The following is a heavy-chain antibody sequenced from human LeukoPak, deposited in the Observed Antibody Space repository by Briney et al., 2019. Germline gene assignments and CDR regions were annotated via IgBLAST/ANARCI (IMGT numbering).Heavy chain of an antibody. CDR3: ARRVQYYFDY. V-gene: IGHV3-33*01. CDR1: GFIFSNYD. J-gene: IGHJ4*02. CDR2: IWYDGSDK. Sequence: PGGSLRLSCAASGFIFSNYDMHWVRQAPGKGLEWVAVIWYDGSDKHYADSVQGRFTISRDNSKNSLCLQMNSLRAEDTALYYCARRVQYYFDYWGQGTLVTVSS.